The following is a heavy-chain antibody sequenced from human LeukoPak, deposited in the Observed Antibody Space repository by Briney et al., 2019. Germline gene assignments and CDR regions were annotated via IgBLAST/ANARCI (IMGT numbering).Heavy chain of an antibody. D-gene: IGHD5-12*01. V-gene: IGHV4-34*01. Sequence: SETLSLTSAVYGGSFSGYYWSWIRQPPGKGLEWIGEINHSGSTNYNPSLKSRVTISVDTSKNQFSLKLSSVTAADTAVYYCASGYSGYDINWGQGTLVTVSS. J-gene: IGHJ4*02. CDR2: INHSGST. CDR3: ASGYSGYDIN. CDR1: GGSFSGYY.